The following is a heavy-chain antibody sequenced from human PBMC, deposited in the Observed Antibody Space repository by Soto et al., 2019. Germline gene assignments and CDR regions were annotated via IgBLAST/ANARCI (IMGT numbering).Heavy chain of an antibody. CDR3: AHRPPPGDYGAFDI. CDR2: IYWDDDK. J-gene: IGHJ3*02. V-gene: IGHV2-5*02. CDR1: GFSLSTSGVG. D-gene: IGHD4-17*01. Sequence: QITLKESGPTLVKPTQTLTLTCTFSGFSLSTSGVGVGWIRQPPGKALEWLALIYWDDDKRYSPSLKSRLTITKDTSKNQVVLTMTNMDPVDTVTYYCAHRPPPGDYGAFDIWGQGTMVTVSS.